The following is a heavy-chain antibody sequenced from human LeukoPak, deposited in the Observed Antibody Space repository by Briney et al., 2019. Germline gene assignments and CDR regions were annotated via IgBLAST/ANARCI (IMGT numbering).Heavy chain of an antibody. CDR3: ARHGYCSSTSCSDAFDI. J-gene: IGHJ3*02. CDR1: GDSISNYY. Sequence: KTSETLSLTCTVSGDSISNYYWSWIRQPAGKGLEWIGRIYTSGSTNYNPSLKSRVTMSVDTSKNQFSLKLSSVTAADTAVYYCARHGYCSSTSCSDAFDIWGQGTMVTVSS. D-gene: IGHD2-2*03. V-gene: IGHV4-4*07. CDR2: IYTSGST.